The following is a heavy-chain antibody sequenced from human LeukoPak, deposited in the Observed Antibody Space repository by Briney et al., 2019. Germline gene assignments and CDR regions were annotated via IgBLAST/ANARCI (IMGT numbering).Heavy chain of an antibody. Sequence: ASVKVSCKASGYTFTAFYIHWVRQAPGQGLEWMAKLVPSRGSPSYAQNFQGRVTVTSDTSTNTVHMELSSLTSDDSAVYYCAREVGRPRDGYNPLLDYWGQGTLVTVSS. CDR1: GYTFTAFY. D-gene: IGHD5-24*01. V-gene: IGHV1-46*01. CDR3: AREVGRPRDGYNPLLDY. J-gene: IGHJ4*02. CDR2: LVPSRGSP.